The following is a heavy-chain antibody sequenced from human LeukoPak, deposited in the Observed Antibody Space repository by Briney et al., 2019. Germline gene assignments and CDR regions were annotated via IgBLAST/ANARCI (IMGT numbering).Heavy chain of an antibody. V-gene: IGHV3-48*03. CDR1: GFTFSSHE. Sequence: TGGSLRLSCAASGFTFSSHEMSWVRQPPGKGLEWVSYISSGGSTIYYADSVKGRFTVSRDNAKNSLYLQMNSLRAEDTALYYCARDVWFDPWGQGTLVTVSS. CDR3: ARDVWFDP. J-gene: IGHJ5*02. CDR2: ISSGGSTI.